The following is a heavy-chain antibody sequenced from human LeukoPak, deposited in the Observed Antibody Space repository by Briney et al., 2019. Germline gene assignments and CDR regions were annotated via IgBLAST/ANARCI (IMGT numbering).Heavy chain of an antibody. V-gene: IGHV3-64*01. J-gene: IGHJ6*02. D-gene: IGHD6-13*01. CDR1: GFTFSSYA. CDR3: ARNIYPAAGYYYYYYGMDV. Sequence: GGSLRLSCAASGFTFSSYAMHWVRQAPGKGLEYVSAISSNGGSTYYANSVKGRFTISRDNSKNTLYLQMGSLRAEDMAVYYCARNIYPAAGYYYYYYGMDVWGQGTTVTVS. CDR2: ISSNGGST.